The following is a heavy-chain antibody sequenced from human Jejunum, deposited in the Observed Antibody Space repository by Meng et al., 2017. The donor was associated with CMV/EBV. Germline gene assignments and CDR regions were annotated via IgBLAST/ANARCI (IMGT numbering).Heavy chain of an antibody. CDR3: ARTGCSSSSCYDY. CDR1: GYSLTTYA. V-gene: IGHV1-3*01. CDR2: INAGNGNT. D-gene: IGHD2-2*01. J-gene: IGHJ4*02. Sequence: QVQLVQSGAEVKKPGASGKVSCKAPGYSLTTYAMHWVRQAPGQRLEWMGWINAGNGNTKYSEKFQSRVTITRDTAASTAYMELSSLRSEDTAVYYCARTGCSSSSCYDYWGQGTLVTVSS.